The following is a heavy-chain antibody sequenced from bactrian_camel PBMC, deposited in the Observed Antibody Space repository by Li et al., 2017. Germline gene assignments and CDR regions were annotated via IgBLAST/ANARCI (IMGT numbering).Heavy chain of an antibody. J-gene: IGHJ4*01. V-gene: IGHV3S6*01. CDR1: GFTFSNFY. CDR3: VTLSHVVAGLI. Sequence: HVQLVESGGNSVQTGGSLRLSCAASGFTFSNFYITWVRQAPGKGLEWVSTIYSDGSDTHYANSVKGRFTISRDNAKNTVYLQMNSLKTEDTAVYYCVTLSHVVAGLIWGQGTQVTVS. CDR2: IYSDGSDT. D-gene: IGHD6*01.